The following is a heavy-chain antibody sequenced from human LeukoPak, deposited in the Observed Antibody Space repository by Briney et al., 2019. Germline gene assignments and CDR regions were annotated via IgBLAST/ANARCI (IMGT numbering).Heavy chain of an antibody. CDR1: GFTFSSHW. J-gene: IGHJ6*02. Sequence: GGSLRLSCAGAGFTFSSHWMNWVRQAPGKGLEWVASIKDDGSEKHFLDSVNGRFAISRDNAKNSLYLQMSSLRAEDTPVYYCARRGITISGVLVYHYSGLDVWGQGTTVTVSS. V-gene: IGHV3-7*02. D-gene: IGHD3-3*01. CDR2: IKDDGSEK. CDR3: ARRGITISGVLVYHYSGLDV.